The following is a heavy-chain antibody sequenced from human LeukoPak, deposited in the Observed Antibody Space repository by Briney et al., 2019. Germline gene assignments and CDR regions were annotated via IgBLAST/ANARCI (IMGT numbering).Heavy chain of an antibody. D-gene: IGHD3-22*01. CDR1: GYTLTELS. J-gene: IGHJ4*02. Sequence: ASVKVSCKVSGYTLTELSMHWVRQSPGKGLEWMGGFDPEDGETIYAQKFQGRVTMTEDTLTDTAHMELSSLRSEDTAVYYCATAMMGQAYDSSGYYYENWGQGTLVTVSS. CDR2: FDPEDGET. CDR3: ATAMMGQAYDSSGYYYEN. V-gene: IGHV1-24*01.